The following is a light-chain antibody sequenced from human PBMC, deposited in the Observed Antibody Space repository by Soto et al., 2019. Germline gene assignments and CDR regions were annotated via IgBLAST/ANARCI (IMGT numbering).Light chain of an antibody. CDR3: SSYAGSDNYV. V-gene: IGLV2-8*01. CDR2: EVS. CDR1: SSDVGGYNY. J-gene: IGLJ1*01. Sequence: SVLARPPSAAGAPGQAVTISCTGTSSDVGGYNYVSWYQHHPGKAPTLMVYEVSKRPSGVPDRFSGSKSGNTASLTVSGLQAEDEADYYCSSYAGSDNYVFRTRTKVPVL.